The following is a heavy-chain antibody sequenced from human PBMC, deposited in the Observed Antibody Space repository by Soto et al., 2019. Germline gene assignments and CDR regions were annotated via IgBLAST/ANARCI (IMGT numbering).Heavy chain of an antibody. CDR2: ISTNSGNT. Sequence: ASVKVSCKASGYPFGTYAITWVRQAPGQGLEWEGWISTNSGNTYYAQNFQGRVTLTTDTSTTTAYMEFRSLTSDDTAIYYCARTYNWNSEGFDHWGQGTLVTVSS. CDR1: GYPFGTYA. J-gene: IGHJ4*02. V-gene: IGHV1-18*04. CDR3: ARTYNWNSEGFDH. D-gene: IGHD1-7*01.